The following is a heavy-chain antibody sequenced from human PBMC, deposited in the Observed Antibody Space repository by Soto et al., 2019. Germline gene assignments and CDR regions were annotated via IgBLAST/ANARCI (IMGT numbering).Heavy chain of an antibody. J-gene: IGHJ3*02. CDR1: GGSFSGYY. CDR3: ARAPTTVVTPAAAFDI. CDR2: INHSGST. D-gene: IGHD4-17*01. Sequence: SETLSLTCAVYGGSFSGYYWSWIRQPPGKGLEWIGEINHSGSTNYNPSLKSRVTISVDTSKNQFSLKLSSVTAADTAVYYCARAPTTVVTPAAAFDIWGQGTMVTVSS. V-gene: IGHV4-34*01.